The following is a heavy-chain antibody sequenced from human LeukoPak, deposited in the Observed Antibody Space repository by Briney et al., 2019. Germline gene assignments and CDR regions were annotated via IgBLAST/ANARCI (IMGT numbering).Heavy chain of an antibody. V-gene: IGHV1-18*01. Sequence: GSSVKVSCKASGGTFSSFVITWVRQAPGQGLEWMGWISAYNGNTDYAQKLQGRVTMTTDTSTSTAYMELRSLRSDDTAVYYCARRGSMVRGVRDAFDIWGQGTMVTVSS. D-gene: IGHD3-10*01. J-gene: IGHJ3*02. CDR2: ISAYNGNT. CDR3: ARRGSMVRGVRDAFDI. CDR1: GGTFSSFV.